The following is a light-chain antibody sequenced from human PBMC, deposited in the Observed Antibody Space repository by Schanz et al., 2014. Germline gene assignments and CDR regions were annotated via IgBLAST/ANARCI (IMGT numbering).Light chain of an antibody. J-gene: IGLJ3*02. Sequence: QSVLTQPPSASGTPGQRVTISCSGSSSNIGSNTVNWYQHLPGTAPKLFIHSNNQRPSGIPDRFSGSKSGTSATLGITGLQSGDEADYYCGTWDSSLSPWVFGGGTKLTVL. V-gene: IGLV1-44*01. CDR2: SNN. CDR1: SSNIGSNT. CDR3: GTWDSSLSPWV.